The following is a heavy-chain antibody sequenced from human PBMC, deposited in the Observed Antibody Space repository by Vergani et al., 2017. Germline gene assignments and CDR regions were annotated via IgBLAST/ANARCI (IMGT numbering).Heavy chain of an antibody. CDR2: IGYDGRIK. CDR1: GFSFNTYG. V-gene: IGHV3-30*02. CDR3: AKYGRENSDYGYFDY. D-gene: IGHD4-17*01. Sequence: QVQLVETGGGVVQPGGSLRLYCATSGFSFNTYGAHWVRQAPGKGLEWVAFIGYDGRIKYNVDSVKGRFTISRDTSKKTLSLQMRSLRADDTAVYYCAKYGRENSDYGYFDYCGQGTLVTVSS. J-gene: IGHJ4*02.